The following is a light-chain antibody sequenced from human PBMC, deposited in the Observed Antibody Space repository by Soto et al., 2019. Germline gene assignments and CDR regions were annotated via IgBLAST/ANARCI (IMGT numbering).Light chain of an antibody. CDR1: RGIGST. V-gene: IGKV3-15*01. Sequence: EVVMTQSPATLSVSPGERATLSCRASRGIGSTLAWYQQKPGQTPRLLIYDTSTRATGVPARFIGSASGTEFTLTITSLQSEDFAVYYCQHYVNWPLTFGGGTKVGIK. CDR2: DTS. CDR3: QHYVNWPLT. J-gene: IGKJ4*01.